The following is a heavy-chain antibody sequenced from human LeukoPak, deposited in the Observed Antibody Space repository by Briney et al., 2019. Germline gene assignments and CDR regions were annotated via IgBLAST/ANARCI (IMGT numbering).Heavy chain of an antibody. V-gene: IGHV1-2*02. CDR1: GYTFTGYY. J-gene: IGHJ4*02. CDR3: AQGGAARQIPPDY. Sequence: ASVKVSCKASGYTFTGYYMHWVRQAPGQGLEWMGWINPNSGGTNYAQKFQGRVTMTRDTPISTAYMELSRLRSDDTAVYYCAQGGAARQIPPDYWGQGTLVTVSS. D-gene: IGHD6-6*01. CDR2: INPNSGGT.